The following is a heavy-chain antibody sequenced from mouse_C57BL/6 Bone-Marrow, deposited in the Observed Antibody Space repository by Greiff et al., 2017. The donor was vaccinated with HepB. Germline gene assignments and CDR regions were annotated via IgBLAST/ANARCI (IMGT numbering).Heavy chain of an antibody. V-gene: IGHV1-50*01. CDR2: IDPSDSYT. Sequence: QVQLQQPGAELVKPGASVKLSCKASGYTFTSYWMQWVKQRPGQGLEWIGEIDPSDSYTNYNQKFKGKATLTVDTSSSTAYMQLSSLTSEDSAVYYCARDFDDYDWGWYFDVWGTGTTVTVSS. CDR1: GYTFTSYW. CDR3: ARDFDDYDWGWYFDV. J-gene: IGHJ1*03. D-gene: IGHD2-4*01.